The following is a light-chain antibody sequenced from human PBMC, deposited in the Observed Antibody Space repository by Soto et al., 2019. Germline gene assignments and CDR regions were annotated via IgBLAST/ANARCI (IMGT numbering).Light chain of an antibody. V-gene: IGKV1-33*01. CDR2: DAS. Sequence: DVQMTLSPSSLSASVGDRVTITCQASQDSSNYLNWDQQKPGKAPKPLNYDASNIETGVPSRFSGSGSGTDFTFTISSLQPEDIATYYCQQYDNLPITFGGGTKVEIK. J-gene: IGKJ4*01. CDR3: QQYDNLPIT. CDR1: QDSSNY.